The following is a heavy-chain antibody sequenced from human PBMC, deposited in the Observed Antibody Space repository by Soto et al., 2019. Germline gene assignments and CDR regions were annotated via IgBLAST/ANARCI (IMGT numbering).Heavy chain of an antibody. CDR1: GFTFDDYA. D-gene: IGHD5-12*01. V-gene: IGHV3-9*01. CDR2: ISWNSGSI. CDR3: SKGPSQSSRYSGYMSVYYRMDV. Sequence: EVQLVESGGGLVQPGRSLRLSCAASGFTFDDYAMHWVRQAPGKGLEWVSGISWNSGSIGYADSVKGRFTISRDNAKNSLYRQMNSLRTEDTALYYCSKGPSQSSRYSGYMSVYYRMDVWGQGTTVTVSS. J-gene: IGHJ6*02.